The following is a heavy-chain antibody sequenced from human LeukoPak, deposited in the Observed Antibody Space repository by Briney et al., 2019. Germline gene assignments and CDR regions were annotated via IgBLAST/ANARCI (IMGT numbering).Heavy chain of an antibody. J-gene: IGHJ4*02. CDR3: AKDSTLSGSYNFDY. Sequence: GRSLRLSCAASGFTFDDHGMHWVRQAPGKGLEWVSGISWSSGIIGYADSVKGRFTISRDNAKNSLYLQMNSLRAEDTALYYCAKDSTLSGSYNFDYWGQGTLVTVSS. D-gene: IGHD1-26*01. V-gene: IGHV3-9*01. CDR1: GFTFDDHG. CDR2: ISWSSGII.